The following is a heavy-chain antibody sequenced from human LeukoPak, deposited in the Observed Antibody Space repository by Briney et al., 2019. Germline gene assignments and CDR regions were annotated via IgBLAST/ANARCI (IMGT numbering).Heavy chain of an antibody. V-gene: IGHV3-74*01. Sequence: GGSLRLSCAASGFTFSSYSMNWVRQAPGKGLVWVSRINSDGSSTSYADSVKGRFTISRDNAKNTLYLQMNSLRAEDTAVYYCARDSWNDPLDAFDIWGQGTMVTVSS. D-gene: IGHD1-1*01. CDR3: ARDSWNDPLDAFDI. CDR1: GFTFSSYS. CDR2: INSDGSST. J-gene: IGHJ3*02.